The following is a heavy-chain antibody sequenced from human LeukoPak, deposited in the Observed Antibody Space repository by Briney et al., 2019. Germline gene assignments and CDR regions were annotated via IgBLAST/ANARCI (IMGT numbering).Heavy chain of an antibody. CDR1: GFIFGSYG. Sequence: GGSLRLFCAASGFIFGSYGMSWVRQAPGKGLEWVSFITPNVDRTSYADCVEGRFTISRDNPRNTLYMQMNSLRDEDTVIYYCAIMHGYYDGSGYWVQWGQGTLVTVSS. D-gene: IGHD3-22*01. J-gene: IGHJ1*01. CDR3: AIMHGYYDGSGYWVQ. V-gene: IGHV3-23*01. CDR2: ITPNVDRT.